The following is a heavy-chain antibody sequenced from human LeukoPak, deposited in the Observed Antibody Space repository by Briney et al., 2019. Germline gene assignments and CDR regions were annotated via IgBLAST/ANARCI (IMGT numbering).Heavy chain of an antibody. Sequence: GGSLRLSCAASGFTFSDHYMDWLRQPPGKGLEWVGRTRNKANSYTTEYAASVKGRFTVSRDASKNSLHLQMNSLKTEDTAVYYCARASGNSTIRYYFDNWGQGTLVTVSS. D-gene: IGHD3-3*01. CDR2: TRNKANSYTT. V-gene: IGHV3-72*01. J-gene: IGHJ4*02. CDR3: ARASGNSTIRYYFDN. CDR1: GFTFSDHY.